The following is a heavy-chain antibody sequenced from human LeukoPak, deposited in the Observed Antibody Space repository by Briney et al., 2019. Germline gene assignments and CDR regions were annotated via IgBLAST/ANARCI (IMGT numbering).Heavy chain of an antibody. CDR3: DIRRGGIDFCY. CDR2: TSGSGGST. Sequence: AGSLRLSGAASGFNYSTYGMTWVRQAQGTGLEWVSGTSGSGGSTYYEDSVKGRFIISRVNPNKTLYLQMNSLIAHDPALSYCDIRRGGIDFCYWG. V-gene: IGHV3-23*01. D-gene: IGHD2-15*01. CDR1: GFNYSTYG. J-gene: IGHJ4*01.